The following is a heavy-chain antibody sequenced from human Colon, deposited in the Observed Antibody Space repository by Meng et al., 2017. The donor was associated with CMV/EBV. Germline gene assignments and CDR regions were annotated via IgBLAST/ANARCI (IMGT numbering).Heavy chain of an antibody. CDR3: AKGPSDVVTASEY. CDR2: IRGSGGGT. Sequence: ASGFTFSTYTRSWVRQAPGKGLEWVSRIRGSGGGTSYADSVRGRFTISRDNSENMLYLQMNSLRGEDTAVYYCAKGPSDVVTASEYWGQGTLVTVSS. D-gene: IGHD2-21*02. J-gene: IGHJ4*02. V-gene: IGHV3-23*01. CDR1: GFTFSTYT.